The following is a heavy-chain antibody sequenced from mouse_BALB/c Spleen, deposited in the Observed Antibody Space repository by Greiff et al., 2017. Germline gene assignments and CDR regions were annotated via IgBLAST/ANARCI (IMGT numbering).Heavy chain of an antibody. Sequence: EVQVVESGGDLVKPGGSLKLSCAASGFTFSSYGMSWVRQTPDKRLEWVATISSGGSYTYYPDSVKGRFTISRDNAKNTLYLQMSSLKSEDTAMYYCARQEYAMDYWGQGTSVTVSS. J-gene: IGHJ4*01. CDR2: ISSGGSYT. V-gene: IGHV5-6*01. CDR3: ARQEYAMDY. D-gene: IGHD5-1*01. CDR1: GFTFSSYG.